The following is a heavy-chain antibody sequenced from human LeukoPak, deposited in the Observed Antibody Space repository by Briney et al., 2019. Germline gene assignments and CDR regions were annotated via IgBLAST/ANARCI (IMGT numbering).Heavy chain of an antibody. CDR2: INPNSGGT. CDR3: ARDDDFWSGYSLDY. CDR1: GYTFTGYY. J-gene: IGHJ4*02. Sequence: ASVKVSCKASGYTFTGYYMHWVRQAPGQGLEWMGWINPNSGGTNYAQTFQGRVTMTRDTSISTAYMELSRLRSDDTAVYYCARDDDFWSGYSLDYWGQGTLVTVSS. V-gene: IGHV1-2*02. D-gene: IGHD3-3*01.